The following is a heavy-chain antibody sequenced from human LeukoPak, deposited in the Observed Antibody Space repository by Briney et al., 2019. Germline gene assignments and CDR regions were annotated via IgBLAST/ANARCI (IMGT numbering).Heavy chain of an antibody. CDR2: ISAYNGNT. V-gene: IGHV1-18*01. Sequence: ASVKVSCKASGYTFTSYGISWVRQAPGQGLEWMGWISAYNGNTNYAQKLQGRVTMTTDTSTSTAYMELRSLRSDDTAVYYCARGSFKDSRGYVFDYWGQGTLVTASS. J-gene: IGHJ4*02. D-gene: IGHD3-22*01. CDR3: ARGSFKDSRGYVFDY. CDR1: GYTFTSYG.